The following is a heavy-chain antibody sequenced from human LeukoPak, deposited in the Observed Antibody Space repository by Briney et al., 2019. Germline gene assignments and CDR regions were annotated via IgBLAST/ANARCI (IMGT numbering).Heavy chain of an antibody. D-gene: IGHD3-10*01. J-gene: IGHJ4*02. CDR3: ATGLHRVFNY. V-gene: IGHV5-51*01. CDR2: VFPSDSDT. CDR1: GYTFTTYW. Sequence: GESLKISCKGSGYTFTTYWIGWVRQMPGKGLEWMGIVFPSDSDTRYSPSFQGQVTISVDKSISTAYLQWSSLKASDTAMYYCATGLHRVFNYWGQGTLVTVSS.